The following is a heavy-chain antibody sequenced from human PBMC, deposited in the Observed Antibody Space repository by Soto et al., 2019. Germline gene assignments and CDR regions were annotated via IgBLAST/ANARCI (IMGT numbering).Heavy chain of an antibody. CDR3: ARGGIQLATEYYYGMDV. V-gene: IGHV4-31*03. Sequence: PSETLSLTCTVSGGSISSGGYYWSWIRQHPGKGLEWIGYIYYSGSTYYNPSLKSRVTISVDTSKNQFSLKLSSVTAADTAVYYCARGGIQLATEYYYGMDVWGQGTTVTVSS. CDR2: IYYSGST. CDR1: GGSISSGGYY. D-gene: IGHD5-18*01. J-gene: IGHJ6*02.